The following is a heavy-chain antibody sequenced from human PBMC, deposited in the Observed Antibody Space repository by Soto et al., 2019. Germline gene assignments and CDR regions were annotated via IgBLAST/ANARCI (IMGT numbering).Heavy chain of an antibody. J-gene: IGHJ4*02. V-gene: IGHV1-46*01. CDR2: INPSGGST. CDR1: GGTFTSYY. D-gene: IGHD4-4*01. CDR3: ASLHDYSNYDGHGAY. Sequence: GASVKVSCKASGGTFTSYYMHWVRQAPGQGLEWMGIINPSGGSTSYAQKFQGRVTMTRDTSTSTVYMELSSLRSEDTAVYYCASLHDYSNYDGHGAYWGQGTLVTVSS.